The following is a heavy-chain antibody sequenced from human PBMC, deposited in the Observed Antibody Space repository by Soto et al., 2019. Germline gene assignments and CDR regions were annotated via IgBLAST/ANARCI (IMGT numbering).Heavy chain of an antibody. CDR1: GYTFTGYY. J-gene: IGHJ4*02. CDR3: ARAIAVAGTYYFDY. V-gene: IGHV1-2*04. Sequence: VSVKVSCKASGYTFTGYYMRWVRQAPGQGLEWMGWINPNSGGTNYAQKFQGWVTMTRDTSISTAYMELSRLRSDDTAVYYCARAIAVAGTYYFDYWGQGTLVTVSS. CDR2: INPNSGGT. D-gene: IGHD6-19*01.